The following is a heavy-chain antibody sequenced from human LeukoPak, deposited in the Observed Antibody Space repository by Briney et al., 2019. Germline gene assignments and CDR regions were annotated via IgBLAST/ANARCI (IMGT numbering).Heavy chain of an antibody. J-gene: IGHJ5*02. D-gene: IGHD2-2*02. CDR3: ARRGRVPAAIQSYWFDP. Sequence: SETLSLTCAVYGGSFSGYYWSWIRQPPGKGLEWIGEVNHSGSTNYNPSLKSRVTISVDTSKNQFSLKLSSVTAADTAVYYCARRGRVPAAIQSYWFDPWGQGTLVTVSS. CDR1: GGSFSGYY. CDR2: VNHSGST. V-gene: IGHV4-34*01.